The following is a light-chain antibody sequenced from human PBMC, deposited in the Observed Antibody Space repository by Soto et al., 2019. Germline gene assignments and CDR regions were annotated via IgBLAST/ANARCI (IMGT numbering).Light chain of an antibody. J-gene: IGKJ1*01. CDR1: QSLLHSDGNSY. CDR3: MQGTHWPWT. CDR2: KVS. Sequence: DIVMTQSPLSLPVTPGEPASISCRSSQSLLHSDGNSYLNWFHQRPGQSPRRLIYKVSNRDSGVPDRFSGSGSGTDFTLKISRXEAEDVGVYYCMQGTHWPWTLGQGTKVDIK. V-gene: IGKV2-30*02.